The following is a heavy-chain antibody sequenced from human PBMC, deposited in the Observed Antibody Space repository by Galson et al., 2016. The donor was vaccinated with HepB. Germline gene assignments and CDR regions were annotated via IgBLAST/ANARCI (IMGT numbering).Heavy chain of an antibody. CDR1: GGSISSGGYS. J-gene: IGHJ2*01. CDR3: AGEGRYFDL. Sequence: TLSLTCAVSGGSISSGGYSWTWIRQPPGKGLEWIGYIYHSGSTYYNPSLKSRVTISVDRSKNQFSLKLSSVTAADTAVYYCAGEGRYFDLGGRGTLVTVSS. V-gene: IGHV4-30-2*01. CDR2: IYHSGST.